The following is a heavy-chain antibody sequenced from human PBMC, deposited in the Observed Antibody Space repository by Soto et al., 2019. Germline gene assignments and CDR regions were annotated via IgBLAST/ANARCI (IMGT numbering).Heavy chain of an antibody. J-gene: IGHJ4*02. CDR3: ARDLGGSYYAPVDY. Sequence: QVQLVQSGAEVKKPGASVKVSCKASGYTFTSYGISWVRQAPGQGLEWMGWISAYNGNTKYAQKLQGRVTTTTDTXXSTADMELRRLRSDDTAVYYCARDLGGSYYAPVDYWGQGTLVTVSS. D-gene: IGHD1-26*01. CDR1: GYTFTSYG. CDR2: ISAYNGNT. V-gene: IGHV1-18*01.